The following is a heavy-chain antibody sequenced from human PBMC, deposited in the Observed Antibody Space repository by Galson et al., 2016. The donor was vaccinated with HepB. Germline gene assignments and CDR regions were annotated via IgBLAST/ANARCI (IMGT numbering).Heavy chain of an antibody. D-gene: IGHD3-16*01. J-gene: IGHJ4*02. CDR3: ARRLTHDSKIWDIDY. V-gene: IGHV5-51*01. CDR1: GYSFTDYW. Sequence: SGAEVKKPGESLRISCKGSGYSFTDYWIGWVRQMPGKGLEWMGIIYPGDSHTRYSPSFQGQVTISADKSISTAYLQWSNLKASDTAIYYCARRLTHDSKIWDIDYWGQGTLVTVSS. CDR2: IYPGDSHT.